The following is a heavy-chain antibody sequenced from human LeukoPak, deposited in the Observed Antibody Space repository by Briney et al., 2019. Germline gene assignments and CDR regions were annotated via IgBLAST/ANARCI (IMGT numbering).Heavy chain of an antibody. Sequence: SQTLSLTCTVSSGSVNSDGGYYWSWIRQPAGKGLEWIGRVFTTGTTNYNPSLKSRVTISVDTSKNQFSLKLSSVTAADTAVYYCARDIPYMVRGVHYYYGMDVWGQGTTVTVSS. CDR1: SGSVNSDGGYY. J-gene: IGHJ6*02. CDR2: VFTTGTT. CDR3: ARDIPYMVRGVHYYYGMDV. V-gene: IGHV4-61*02. D-gene: IGHD3-10*01.